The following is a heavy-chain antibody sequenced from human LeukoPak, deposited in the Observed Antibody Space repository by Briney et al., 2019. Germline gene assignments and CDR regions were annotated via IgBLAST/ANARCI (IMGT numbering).Heavy chain of an antibody. J-gene: IGHJ6*02. CDR3: AKILRHDSSGYYYYGMDV. Sequence: PGGSLRLSCAASGFIFSNFPMTWVRQTPGKGLEGVSSISGTGGDTYYTDSVRGRFTISRDNSKNTLYLQMNSLRAEDTAVYYCAKILRHDSSGYYYYGMDVWGQGTTVTVSS. D-gene: IGHD3-22*01. V-gene: IGHV3-23*01. CDR1: GFIFSNFP. CDR2: ISGTGGDT.